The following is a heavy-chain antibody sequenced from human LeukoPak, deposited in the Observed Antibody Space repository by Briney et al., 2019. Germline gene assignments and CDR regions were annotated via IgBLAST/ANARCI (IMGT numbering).Heavy chain of an antibody. D-gene: IGHD6-19*01. J-gene: IGHJ3*02. V-gene: IGHV3-23*01. CDR3: AKDSSGWYRRHDAFDI. Sequence: GGSLRLSCAASGFTFGTYAMSWVRQAPGKGLEWVSAISGSGGSTYYADSVKGRFTISRDNSKNTLYLQMNSLRAEDTAVYYCAKDSSGWYRRHDAFDIWGQETMVTVSS. CDR2: ISGSGGST. CDR1: GFTFGTYA.